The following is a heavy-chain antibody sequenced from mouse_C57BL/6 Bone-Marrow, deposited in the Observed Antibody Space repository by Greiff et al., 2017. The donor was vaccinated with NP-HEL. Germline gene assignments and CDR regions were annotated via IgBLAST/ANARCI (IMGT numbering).Heavy chain of an antibody. J-gene: IGHJ4*01. Sequence: VQLQQSGAELVRPGASVKLSCTASGFNIKDDYMHWVKQRPEQGLEWIGWIDPANGDTEYAPKFQGKATITADPSSNTAYLQLSSLTSEDTAVYYCTTEGDYAMDCGGQGTSVTVSS. V-gene: IGHV14-4*01. CDR2: IDPANGDT. CDR3: TTEGDYAMDC. CDR1: GFNIKDDY.